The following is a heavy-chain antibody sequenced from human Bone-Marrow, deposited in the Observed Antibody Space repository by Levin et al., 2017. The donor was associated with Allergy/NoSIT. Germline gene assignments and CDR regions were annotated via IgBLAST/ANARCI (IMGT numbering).Heavy chain of an antibody. J-gene: IGHJ6*02. CDR1: GGTFSSYA. CDR2: IIPIFGTT. Sequence: SVKVSCKASGGTFSSYAISWVRQAPGQGLEWMGGIIPIFGTTNHAQKFQGRVTIPADESATTAYMELSSLRSEDTALYYCARSAFNYDSGNLPYYYGMDVWGQGTTVTVSS. CDR3: ARSAFNYDSGNLPYYYGMDV. D-gene: IGHD3-10*01. V-gene: IGHV1-69*13.